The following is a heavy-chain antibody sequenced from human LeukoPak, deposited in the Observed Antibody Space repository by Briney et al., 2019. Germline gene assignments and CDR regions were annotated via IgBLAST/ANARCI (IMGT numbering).Heavy chain of an antibody. CDR2: IIPILGIA. V-gene: IGHV1-69*04. CDR1: GGTFSSYA. J-gene: IGHJ4*02. D-gene: IGHD2-15*01. CDR3: ARDTCSGGSCYLDKCYFDY. Sequence: ASVKVSCKASGGTFSSYAISWVRQAPGQGLEWMGRIIPILGIANYARKFQGRVTITADKSTSTAYMELSSLRSEDTAVYYCARDTCSGGSCYLDKCYFDYWGQGTLVTVSS.